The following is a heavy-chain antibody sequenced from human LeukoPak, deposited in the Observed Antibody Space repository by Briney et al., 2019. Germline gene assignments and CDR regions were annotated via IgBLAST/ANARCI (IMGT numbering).Heavy chain of an antibody. CDR1: GFTFSNYA. Sequence: GGSLRLSCAASGFTFSNYAMPWVRQAPGKGLESLSAINGNGGSTYYATSVKGKFTITRDNSKNTLYLQMDSLSAEDMAVFYCARSLGAGSYLDFWGQGTLVTVSS. D-gene: IGHD3-10*02. CDR3: ARSLGAGSYLDF. V-gene: IGHV3-64*01. J-gene: IGHJ4*02. CDR2: INGNGGST.